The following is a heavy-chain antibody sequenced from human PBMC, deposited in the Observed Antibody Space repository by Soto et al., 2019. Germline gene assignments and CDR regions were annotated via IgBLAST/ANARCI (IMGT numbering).Heavy chain of an antibody. CDR1: GFTFSSYG. J-gene: IGHJ6*02. CDR2: ISYDGSNK. Sequence: QVQLVESGGGVVQPGRSLRLSCAASGFTFSSYGMHWVRQAPGKGLEWVAVISYDGSNKYYADSVKGRFTISRDNSKNTLYLQMNSLRAEDTAVYYCATSPLPYGDYGGMDVWGQGTTVTVSS. V-gene: IGHV3-30*03. CDR3: ATSPLPYGDYGGMDV. D-gene: IGHD4-17*01.